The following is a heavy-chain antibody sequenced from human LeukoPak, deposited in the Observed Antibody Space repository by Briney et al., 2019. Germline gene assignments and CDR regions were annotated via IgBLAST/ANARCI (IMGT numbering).Heavy chain of an antibody. Sequence: PGGSLRLSCAASGFTFSNAWMSWVRQAPGKGLEWVANIKQDGSEKYYVESVKGRFTVSRDNAKNSLYLQMNSLRAEDTAIYYCARDTTYKLDNWGQGTLVTVSS. CDR2: IKQDGSEK. D-gene: IGHD1-1*01. CDR3: ARDTTYKLDN. CDR1: GFTFSNAW. J-gene: IGHJ4*02. V-gene: IGHV3-7*01.